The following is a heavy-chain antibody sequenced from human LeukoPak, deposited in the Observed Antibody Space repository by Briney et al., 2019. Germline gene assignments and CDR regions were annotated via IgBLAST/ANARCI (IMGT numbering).Heavy chain of an antibody. CDR1: GYTFTSYD. CDR2: MNPNSGST. CDR3: ARGRSTGYPFNSVY. D-gene: IGHD4-23*01. Sequence: ASVKVSCKASGYTFTSYDINWVRQATGQGLEWMGWMNPNSGSTGYAQKFQGRVTITRNTSISTAYMELSGLRSEDTAVYYCARGRSTGYPFNSVYWGQGTLVTVSS. J-gene: IGHJ4*02. V-gene: IGHV1-8*03.